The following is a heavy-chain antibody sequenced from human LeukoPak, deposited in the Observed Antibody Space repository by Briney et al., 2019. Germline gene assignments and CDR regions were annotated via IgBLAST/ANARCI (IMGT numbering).Heavy chain of an antibody. Sequence: PSETLSLTCGVSGGPISRYYWSWIRQPPGKGLEWIGYIYHSGSTSYNPSLKSRVTISVDTSKNQFSLRLSSVTAADTAVYYCASGALSFYYMDVWVKGTTVTISS. CDR1: GGPISRYY. CDR2: IYHSGST. V-gene: IGHV4-59*01. D-gene: IGHD1-26*01. CDR3: ASGALSFYYMDV. J-gene: IGHJ6*03.